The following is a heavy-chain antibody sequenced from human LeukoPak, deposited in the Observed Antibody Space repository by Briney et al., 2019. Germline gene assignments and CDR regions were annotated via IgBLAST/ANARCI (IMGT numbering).Heavy chain of an antibody. J-gene: IGHJ4*02. CDR1: GFTFSSYG. V-gene: IGHV3-30*18. Sequence: GGSLRLSCAASGFTFSSYGMHWVRQAPGKGLEWVAVTSYDGSNKYYADSVKGRFTISRDNSKNTLYLQMNSLRAEDTAVYYCAKDLYSAVPAASDYWGQGTLVTVSS. D-gene: IGHD2-2*01. CDR2: TSYDGSNK. CDR3: AKDLYSAVPAASDY.